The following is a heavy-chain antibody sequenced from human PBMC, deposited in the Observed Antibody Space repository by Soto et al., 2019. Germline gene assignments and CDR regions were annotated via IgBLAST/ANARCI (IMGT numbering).Heavy chain of an antibody. CDR3: ARDGSEASGMDV. Sequence: SETLSLTCTVSGGSISSHYWSWVRQAPGKGLEWIGHIYYRGSTNYNPPLRSRSTISVDTSKNQFSLKLNSVTTADAAVYYCARDGSEASGMDVWGQGTKVTVSS. CDR2: IYYRGST. D-gene: IGHD1-26*01. J-gene: IGHJ6*02. CDR1: GGSISSHY. V-gene: IGHV4-59*11.